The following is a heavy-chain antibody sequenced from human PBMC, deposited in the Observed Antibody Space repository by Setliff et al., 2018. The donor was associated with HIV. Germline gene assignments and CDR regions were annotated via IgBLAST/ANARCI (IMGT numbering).Heavy chain of an antibody. V-gene: IGHV4-30-4*01. CDR1: GDSINSGDYY. J-gene: IGHJ3*02. CDR3: ARGTTLNVVPDAFDI. CDR2: IYHSGST. Sequence: PSETLSLTCTVSGDSINSGDYYWSWIRQPPGKGLEWIGYIYHSGSTHYNPSLNSRVAFSVDTSKNQFSLKLYSVTVADTAVYYCARGTTLNVVPDAFDIWGQGTMVTVSS. D-gene: IGHD4-17*01.